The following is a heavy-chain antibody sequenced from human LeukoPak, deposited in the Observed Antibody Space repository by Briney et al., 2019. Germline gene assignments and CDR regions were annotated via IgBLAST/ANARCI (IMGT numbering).Heavy chain of an antibody. CDR3: ARVRLRSGPNWFDP. V-gene: IGHV3-21*01. CDR2: ISSSSSYI. CDR1: GFTLIRYS. Sequence: GESLRLSCAASGFTLIRYSMICVRQAPGKGREWVSSISSSSSYIYYADSVKGRYTISRDNAKNSLYLQMNSLRAEDTAVYYCARVRLRSGPNWFDPWGQGTLVTVSS. J-gene: IGHJ5*02. D-gene: IGHD3-10*01.